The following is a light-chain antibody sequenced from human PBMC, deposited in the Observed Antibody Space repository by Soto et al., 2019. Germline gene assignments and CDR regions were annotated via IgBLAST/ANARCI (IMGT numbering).Light chain of an antibody. J-gene: IGKJ1*01. CDR2: KTS. Sequence: DIQLTQSPSTLSASVGDRVTITCRASQSISSWLAWYQQKPGKAPNFLIYKTSNLESGVPSRFSGSVSGTEFTLTISSLQPDDFATYYCQYYNDYCWTFGQGTKVEIK. CDR3: QYYNDYCWT. V-gene: IGKV1-5*03. CDR1: QSISSW.